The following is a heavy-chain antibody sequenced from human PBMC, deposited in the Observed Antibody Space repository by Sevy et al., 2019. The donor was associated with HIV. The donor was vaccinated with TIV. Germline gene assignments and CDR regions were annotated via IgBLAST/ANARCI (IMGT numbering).Heavy chain of an antibody. CDR1: GFTFSSYG. CDR2: IRYDGSNK. J-gene: IGHJ4*02. V-gene: IGHV3-30*02. Sequence: GGCLRLSCAASGFTFSSYGMHWVRQAPGKGLEWVAFIRYDGSNKYYADSVKGRFTISRDNSKNTLYLQMNSLRAEDTAVYYCAKDHDFWSGYYQPYYFDYWGQGTLVTVSS. D-gene: IGHD3-3*01. CDR3: AKDHDFWSGYYQPYYFDY.